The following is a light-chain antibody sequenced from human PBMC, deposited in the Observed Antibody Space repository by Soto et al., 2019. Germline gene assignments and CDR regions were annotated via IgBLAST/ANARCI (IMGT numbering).Light chain of an antibody. Sequence: DIQMTQSPSSVSASVGDGVTITCRASQGVTSWLAWYQQKPGKAPKLLIYAASTLHSGVPSRFSGSGSGTHFTLTIASLQPEDFGTYYCQQANSFPRTFGQGTKVDIK. CDR3: QQANSFPRT. CDR2: AAS. J-gene: IGKJ1*01. V-gene: IGKV1-12*01. CDR1: QGVTSW.